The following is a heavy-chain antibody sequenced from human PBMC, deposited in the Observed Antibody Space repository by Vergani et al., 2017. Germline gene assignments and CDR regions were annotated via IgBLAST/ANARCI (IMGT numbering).Heavy chain of an antibody. CDR3: ARRRWYSGTSGFDY. Sequence: EVQLVESGGGLVQPGRSLRLSCAASGFTFDDYAMHWVRQAPGKGLEWVSGISWNSGSIGYADFVKGRVTIARDNAKNSLYLQMNSLGAEDTAVYDCARRRWYSGTSGFDYWGQGTLVTVSS. CDR1: GFTFDDYA. J-gene: IGHJ4*02. V-gene: IGHV3-9*01. D-gene: IGHD1-26*01. CDR2: ISWNSGSI.